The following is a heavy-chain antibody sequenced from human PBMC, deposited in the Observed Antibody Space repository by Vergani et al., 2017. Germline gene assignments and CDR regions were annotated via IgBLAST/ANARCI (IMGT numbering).Heavy chain of an antibody. V-gene: IGHV5-51*01. CDR3: VSRRWERQEVDY. Sequence: EVQLVQSGAEVKKPGESLKISCEGSGYTLTDYLVGWVRQKPGKGLEWMGVVYARDSITRYSLSFEGQVAISADKSINTAYLEWDSLRASDSAMYYCVSRRWERQEVDYWGQGTLVTV. CDR1: GYTLTDYL. CDR2: VYARDSIT. D-gene: IGHD1-26*01. J-gene: IGHJ4*02.